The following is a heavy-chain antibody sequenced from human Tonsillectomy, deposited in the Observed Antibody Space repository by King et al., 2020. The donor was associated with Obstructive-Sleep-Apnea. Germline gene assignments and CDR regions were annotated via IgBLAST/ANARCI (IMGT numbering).Heavy chain of an antibody. CDR1: GYRFTNYW. J-gene: IGHJ3*02. CDR2: IYPGDSDT. V-gene: IGHV5-51*01. CDR3: AVTGLVRAPMQRAFDI. Sequence: QLVQSGAEMKKPGESLKISCKGSGYRFTNYWIGWVRQMPGKGLEWMGIIYPGDSDTRYSPSFQGQVTISADKSISTAYLQWSSLKASDTALYYCAVTGLVRAPMQRAFDIWGQGTMVTVSS. D-gene: IGHD1-26*01.